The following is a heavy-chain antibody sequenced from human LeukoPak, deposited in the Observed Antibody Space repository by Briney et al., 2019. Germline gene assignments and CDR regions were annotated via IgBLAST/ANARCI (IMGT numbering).Heavy chain of an antibody. CDR3: AKDAIAAAGPLDS. Sequence: PGGSLRLSCAASGFTFSSYAMSWVRQAPGKGLEWVSSISGSGGSTYYADSVKGWFTISRGNSLNTLFLQMNSLRADDTALYYCAKDAIAAAGPLDSWGQGTLVTVSS. D-gene: IGHD6-13*01. J-gene: IGHJ4*02. CDR2: ISGSGGST. V-gene: IGHV3-23*01. CDR1: GFTFSSYA.